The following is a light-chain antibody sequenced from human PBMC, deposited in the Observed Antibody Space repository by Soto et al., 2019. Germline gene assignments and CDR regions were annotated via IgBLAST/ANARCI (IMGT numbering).Light chain of an antibody. Sequence: QSVLTQPPSASGTPGQRVTISCSGSSSNIGTNTVNWYLQLPGTAPKLLMYNNNQRPSGVPERFSGSKSATSASLAIGGLQSEDEADYYCAAWDDSLDGFYVFGSGTKVTVL. V-gene: IGLV1-44*01. CDR3: AAWDDSLDGFYV. J-gene: IGLJ1*01. CDR2: NNN. CDR1: SSNIGTNT.